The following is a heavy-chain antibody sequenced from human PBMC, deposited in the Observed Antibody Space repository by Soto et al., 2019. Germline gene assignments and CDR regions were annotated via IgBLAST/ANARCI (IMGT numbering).Heavy chain of an antibody. CDR3: AREMALLWCGELSNNYYYRMDV. V-gene: IGHV4-4*07. D-gene: IGHD3-10*01. Sequence: PSETLSLTCTVSGGSISSYYWSWIRQPAGKGLEWIGRIYTSGSTNYNPSLKSRVTMSVDTSKNQFSLKLSSVTAADTAVYYCAREMALLWCGELSNNYYYRMDVWGQGTTVTVSS. J-gene: IGHJ6*02. CDR1: GGSISSYY. CDR2: IYTSGST.